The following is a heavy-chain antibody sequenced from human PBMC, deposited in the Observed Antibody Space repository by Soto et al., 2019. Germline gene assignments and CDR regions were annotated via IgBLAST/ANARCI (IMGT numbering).Heavy chain of an antibody. J-gene: IGHJ5*02. CDR3: ASPKIAFYNWFDP. D-gene: IGHD3-3*02. CDR2: IYYSGST. V-gene: IGHV4-39*01. Sequence: PSETLSLTCTVSGGSISSSSYYWGWIRQPPGKGLEWIGSIYYSGSTSYNPSLKSRVTISVDTSKNQFSLKLTSVTAADTAVYYCASPKIAFYNWFDPWGQGTLVTVSS. CDR1: GGSISSSSYY.